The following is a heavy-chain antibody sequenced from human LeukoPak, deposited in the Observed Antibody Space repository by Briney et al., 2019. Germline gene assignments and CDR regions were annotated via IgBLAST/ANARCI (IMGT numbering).Heavy chain of an antibody. V-gene: IGHV4-34*01. CDR2: INHSGST. CDR1: GGSFSGYY. D-gene: IGHD3-16*01. Sequence: SETLSLTCAVYGGSFSGYYWSWIRQPPGKGLEWIGEINHSGSTNYNPSLKSRVTMSRDTSKKQFSLKLSSVTAADTAVYYCASVIKGGLAFDLWGQGTLVTVSS. CDR3: ASVIKGGLAFDL. J-gene: IGHJ3*01.